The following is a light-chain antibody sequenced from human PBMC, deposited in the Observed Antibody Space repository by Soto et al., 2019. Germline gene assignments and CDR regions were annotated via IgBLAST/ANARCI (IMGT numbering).Light chain of an antibody. CDR2: VES. CDR1: QNINNY. V-gene: IGKV1-39*01. Sequence: DVQVTQSPSSLSASVGDRVTITCRTCQNINNYLNWYQQKPGKAPKLLISVESSLQSGVPSRFSGSGSGTDFTLTISSLQPEDFATYYCQQSYTTPLTFGGGTTVGI. CDR3: QQSYTTPLT. J-gene: IGKJ4*01.